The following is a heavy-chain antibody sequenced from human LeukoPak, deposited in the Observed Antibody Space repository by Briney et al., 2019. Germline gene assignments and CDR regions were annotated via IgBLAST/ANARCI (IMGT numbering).Heavy chain of an antibody. J-gene: IGHJ4*02. CDR3: ARVVGCCSSTSCYPRFDY. D-gene: IGHD2-2*01. V-gene: IGHV4-34*01. CDR1: GGSFSGYY. Sequence: SETLSLTCAVYGGSFSGYYWSWIRQPPGKGLEWIGEINHSGSTNYNPSLKSRVTISVDTSKNQFSLKLSSVTAADTAVYYCARVVGCCSSTSCYPRFDYWGQGTLVTVSS. CDR2: INHSGST.